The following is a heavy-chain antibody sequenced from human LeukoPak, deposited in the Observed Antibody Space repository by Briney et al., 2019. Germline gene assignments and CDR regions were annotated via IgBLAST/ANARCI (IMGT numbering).Heavy chain of an antibody. V-gene: IGHV3-7*01. CDR3: AREIRPYYYDSSGLPDY. Sequence: GSLRLSCAASGFTFSGYWMNWVHQAPGKGLEWVANIKQDGSEKYYVDSVKGRFTISRDNAENSLYLQMNSLRAEDTAVYYCAREIRPYYYDSSGLPDYWGQGTLVTVSS. J-gene: IGHJ4*02. D-gene: IGHD3-22*01. CDR1: GFTFSGYW. CDR2: IKQDGSEK.